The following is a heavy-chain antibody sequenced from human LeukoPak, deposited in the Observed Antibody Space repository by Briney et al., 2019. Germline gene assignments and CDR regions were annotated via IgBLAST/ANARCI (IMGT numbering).Heavy chain of an antibody. CDR3: ARRVTTSDDAFDI. CDR2: IYPGDSDT. CDR1: GTGFTSSW. V-gene: IGHV5-51*01. Sequence: GEPLQFSCRGFGTGFTSSWFGGGGRMPGKGRGGLGIIYPGDSDTRYSPSFQGQVTISADKSISTAYLQWSSLKASDTAMYYCARRVTTSDDAFDIWGQGTMVTVSS. J-gene: IGHJ3*02. D-gene: IGHD1-14*01.